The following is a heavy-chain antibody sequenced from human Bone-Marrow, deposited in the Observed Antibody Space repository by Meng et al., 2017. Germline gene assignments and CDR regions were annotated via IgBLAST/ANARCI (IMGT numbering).Heavy chain of an antibody. D-gene: IGHD1-26*01. J-gene: IGHJ4*02. CDR1: GFTFSNYD. V-gene: IGHV3-13*01. CDR3: ARATSLNSGKIYYFDS. CDR2: LGIVDDA. Sequence: EVHLVESGGGLVQPGGSLRLSCAASGFTFSNYDMHWVRQGPGKGLEWVSGLGIVDDAYYIGSVKGRFTISRDNAKNSLYLQMSSLTAGDTAVYYCARATSLNSGKIYYFDSWGQGTLVTVSS.